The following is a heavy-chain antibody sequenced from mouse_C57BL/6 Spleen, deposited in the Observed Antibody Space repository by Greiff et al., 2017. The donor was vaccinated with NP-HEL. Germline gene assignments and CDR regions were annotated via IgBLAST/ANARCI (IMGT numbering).Heavy chain of an antibody. CDR2: INSNGGST. CDR3: ARMARTIN. CDR1: GFTFSSYG. Sequence: EVQLVESGGGLVQPGGSLKLSCAASGFTFSSYGMSWVRQTPDKRLELVATINSNGGSTYYLDSVKGRFTISRDKAKNTLYLQMSSLKSEDTAMYYCARMARTINWGQGTTLTVSS. V-gene: IGHV5-6-3*01. J-gene: IGHJ2*01.